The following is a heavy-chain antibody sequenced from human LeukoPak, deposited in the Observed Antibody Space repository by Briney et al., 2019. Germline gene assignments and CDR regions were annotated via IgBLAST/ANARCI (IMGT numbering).Heavy chain of an antibody. V-gene: IGHV3-21*01. CDR2: ISSSSSYI. CDR1: GFTFSSHG. Sequence: GGSLRLSCVASGFTFSSHGMNWVRQAPGKGLEWVSSISSSSSYIYYADSVKGRFTVSRDNAKNSLYLQMNSLRAEDTAVYYCASGATRGEFDYWGQGTLVTVSS. CDR3: ASGATRGEFDY. J-gene: IGHJ4*02. D-gene: IGHD1-14*01.